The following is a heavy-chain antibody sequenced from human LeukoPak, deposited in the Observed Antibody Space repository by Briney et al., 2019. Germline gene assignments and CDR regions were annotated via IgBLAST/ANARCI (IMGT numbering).Heavy chain of an antibody. J-gene: IGHJ4*02. CDR1: GFTFSSYW. Sequence: GGSLRLSCAASGFTFSSYWMHWVRHAPGKGLVWVSRVNSDATTTSYADSVKGRCTVSGDNAKNTLYLQMNRLRAEDTAMYYCARVGTRGLDWGQGTLVTVSS. CDR2: VNSDATTT. CDR3: ARVGTRGLD. V-gene: IGHV3-74*01. D-gene: IGHD3/OR15-3a*01.